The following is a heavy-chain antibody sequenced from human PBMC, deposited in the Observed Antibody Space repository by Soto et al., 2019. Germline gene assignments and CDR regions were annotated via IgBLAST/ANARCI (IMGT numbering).Heavy chain of an antibody. CDR2: IIPILGIA. CDR1: GGTFSSYT. D-gene: IGHD3-10*01. CDR3: ARGGRMDRGYYYYYMDV. Sequence: ASVKVSCKASGGTFSSYTISWVRQAPGQGLEWMGRIIPILGIANYAQKFQGRVTITADKSTSTAYMELSSLRSEDTAVYYCARGGRMDRGYYYYYMDVWGKGTTVTVSS. V-gene: IGHV1-69*02. J-gene: IGHJ6*03.